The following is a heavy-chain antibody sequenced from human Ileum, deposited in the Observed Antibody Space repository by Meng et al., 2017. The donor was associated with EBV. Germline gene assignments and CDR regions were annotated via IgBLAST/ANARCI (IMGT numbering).Heavy chain of an antibody. J-gene: IGHJ4*02. Sequence: LQGGGPALVRPRGPLSLTCTVSGVSISSCHYYWGWIRQPPGKGLEWIGSIYYSGSTYYNPSLKSRVTISVDTSKNQFSLKLSSVTAADTAVYYCARSIVVVPAAIYYWGQGTLVTVSS. V-gene: IGHV4-39*01. D-gene: IGHD2-2*01. CDR2: IYYSGST. CDR3: ARSIVVVPAAIYY. CDR1: GVSISSCHYY.